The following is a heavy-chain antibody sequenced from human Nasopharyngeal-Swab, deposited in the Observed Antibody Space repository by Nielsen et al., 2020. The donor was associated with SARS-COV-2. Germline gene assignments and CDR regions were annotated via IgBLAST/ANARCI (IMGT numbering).Heavy chain of an antibody. CDR3: ARDRSADLDY. V-gene: IGHV4-31*03. J-gene: IGHJ4*02. Sequence: SETLSLTCTVSGGSISSGGYYWSWIRQHPGKGLEWIGYIYYSGSTYYNPSLKSRVTISVDTSKNQFSLKLSSVTAADTAVYYCARDRSADLDYWGQGTLVTVSS. D-gene: IGHD2-2*01. CDR2: IYYSGST. CDR1: GGSISSGGYY.